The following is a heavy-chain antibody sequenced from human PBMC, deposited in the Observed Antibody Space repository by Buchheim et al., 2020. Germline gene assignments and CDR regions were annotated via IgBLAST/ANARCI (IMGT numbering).Heavy chain of an antibody. CDR3: ARAQPTYYDYVWGSYRYTGYFDY. CDR1: GFTFSSYW. Sequence: EVQLVESGGGLVQPGGSLRLSCAASGFTFSSYWMHWVRQAPGKGLVWVSRINSDGSSTSYADSVKGRFTISSDNAKNTLSLQMNSLRAEDTAVYYCARAQPTYYDYVWGSYRYTGYFDYWGQGTL. CDR2: INSDGSST. J-gene: IGHJ4*02. V-gene: IGHV3-74*01. D-gene: IGHD3-16*02.